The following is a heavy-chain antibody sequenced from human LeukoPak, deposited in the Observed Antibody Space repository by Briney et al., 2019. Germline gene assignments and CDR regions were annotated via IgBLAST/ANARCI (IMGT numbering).Heavy chain of an antibody. J-gene: IGHJ4*02. CDR2: ISGSGGST. V-gene: IGHV3-23*01. CDR1: GFTFSSYA. CDR3: AKAGGVVVALPDYFDY. D-gene: IGHD2-15*01. Sequence: GGSLRLSCAASGFTFSSYATSWVRQAPGKGLEWVSAISGSGGSTYYADSVKGRFTISRDNSKNTLYLQMNSLRAEDTAVYYCAKAGGVVVALPDYFDYWGQGTLVTVSS.